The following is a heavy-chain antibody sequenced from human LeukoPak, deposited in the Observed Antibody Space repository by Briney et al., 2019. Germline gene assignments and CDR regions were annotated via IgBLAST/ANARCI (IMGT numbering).Heavy chain of an antibody. D-gene: IGHD6-13*01. CDR1: GGSISSGGYS. CDR2: IYHSGST. V-gene: IGHV4-30-2*01. J-gene: IGHJ4*02. Sequence: SQTLSLTCAVSGGSISSGGYSWSWIRQPPGKGLEWIGYIYHSGSTYYNPSLKSRVTISVDRSKNQFSLKLSSVTAADTAVYCCASYVAAAGFFGCWGQGTLVTVSS. CDR3: ASYVAAAGFFGC.